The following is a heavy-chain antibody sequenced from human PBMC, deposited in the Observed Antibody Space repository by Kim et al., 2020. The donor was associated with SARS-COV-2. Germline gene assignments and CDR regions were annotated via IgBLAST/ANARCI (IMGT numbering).Heavy chain of an antibody. Sequence: SETLSLTCTVSGGSISSYYWSWIRQPPGKGLEWIGYIYYSGSTNYNPSLKSRVTISVDTSKNQFSLKLSSVTAADTAVYYCASTSGIADPFDYWGQGTLVTVSS. V-gene: IGHV4-59*08. J-gene: IGHJ4*02. CDR3: ASTSGIADPFDY. D-gene: IGHD6-13*01. CDR2: IYYSGST. CDR1: GGSISSYY.